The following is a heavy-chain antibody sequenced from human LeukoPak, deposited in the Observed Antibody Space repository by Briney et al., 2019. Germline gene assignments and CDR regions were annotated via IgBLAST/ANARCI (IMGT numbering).Heavy chain of an antibody. CDR3: ARGRKAVAGTDY. J-gene: IGHJ4*02. V-gene: IGHV4-39*07. D-gene: IGHD6-19*01. Sequence: SETLSLTCTVSGGSISSSSYYWGWIRQPPGKGLEWIGNIYYSGSTYYNPSLKSRVTISLDTSKNQFSLKLSSVTAADTAVYYCARGRKAVAGTDYWGQGTLVTVSS. CDR1: GGSISSSSYY. CDR2: IYYSGST.